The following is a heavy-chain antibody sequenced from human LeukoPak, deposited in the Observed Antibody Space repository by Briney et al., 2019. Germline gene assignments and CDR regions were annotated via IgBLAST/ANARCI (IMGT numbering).Heavy chain of an antibody. Sequence: LGASVKVSCKASGYTFTSYDINWVRQATGQGLEWMGWMNPNSGNTGYAQKFQGRVTMTRNTSISTAYMELSSLRSEGTAVYYCASSEVRGVLDAFDIWGQGTMVTVSS. V-gene: IGHV1-8*01. CDR2: MNPNSGNT. J-gene: IGHJ3*02. CDR1: GYTFTSYD. CDR3: ASSEVRGVLDAFDI. D-gene: IGHD3-10*01.